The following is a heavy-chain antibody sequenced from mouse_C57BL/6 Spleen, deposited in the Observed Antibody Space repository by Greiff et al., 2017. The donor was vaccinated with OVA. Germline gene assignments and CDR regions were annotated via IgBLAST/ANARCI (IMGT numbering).Heavy chain of an antibody. CDR2: ISYDGSN. Sequence: ESGPGLVKPSQSLSLTCSVTGYSITSGYYWHWIRQFPGNKLEWMGYISYDGSNNYNPSLKNRISITRDTSKNQFFLKLNSVTTEDTATYYCARDLYYGSSYGAMDYWGQGTSVTVSS. D-gene: IGHD1-1*01. J-gene: IGHJ4*01. CDR1: GYSITSGYY. V-gene: IGHV3-6*01. CDR3: ARDLYYGSSYGAMDY.